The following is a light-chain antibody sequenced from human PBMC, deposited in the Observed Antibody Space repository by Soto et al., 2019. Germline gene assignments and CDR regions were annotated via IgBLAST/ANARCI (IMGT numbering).Light chain of an antibody. V-gene: IGKV1-27*01. CDR2: AAS. Sequence: DIHMTQSPSSLSASVGDRVTITCRASQGISNFLAWYQQRPGKVPKVLIYAASTLQSGVPSRFSGSGSGTDFTLTISSLQPEDVATYYCQKYNSAPSLTFGGGTKVEIK. CDR3: QKYNSAPSLT. CDR1: QGISNF. J-gene: IGKJ4*01.